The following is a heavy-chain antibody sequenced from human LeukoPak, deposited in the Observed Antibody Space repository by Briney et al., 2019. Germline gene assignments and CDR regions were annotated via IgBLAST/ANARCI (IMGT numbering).Heavy chain of an antibody. CDR3: ARDGDRGYYDSSGYYYGEEVPFDY. Sequence: GGSLRLSCAASGFTFDDYGMSWVRQAPGKGLEWVSGINWNGGSTVYADSVKGRFTISRDNAKNSLYLQMNSLRAEDTALYYCARDGDRGYYDSSGYYYGEEVPFDYWGQGTLVTVSS. CDR1: GFTFDDYG. CDR2: INWNGGST. D-gene: IGHD3-22*01. V-gene: IGHV3-20*04. J-gene: IGHJ4*02.